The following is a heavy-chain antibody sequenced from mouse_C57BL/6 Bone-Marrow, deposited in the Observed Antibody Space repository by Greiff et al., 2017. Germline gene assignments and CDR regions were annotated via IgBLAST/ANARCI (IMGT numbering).Heavy chain of an antibody. V-gene: IGHV5-17*01. CDR3: ASYDGFAY. CDR1: GFTFSDYG. J-gene: IGHJ3*01. CDR2: ISSGSSTI. D-gene: IGHD2-12*01. Sequence: EVKLVESGGGLVKPGGSLTLSCAASGFTFSDYGMHWVRQAPEKGLAWVAYISSGSSTIYYADTVKGRFTISRDNAKNTLFLQMTSLRSEDTAMYYCASYDGFAYWGQGTLVTVSA.